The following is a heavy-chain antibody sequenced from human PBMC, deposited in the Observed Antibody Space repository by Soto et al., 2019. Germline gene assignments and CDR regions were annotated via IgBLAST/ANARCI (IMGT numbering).Heavy chain of an antibody. CDR3: ATLYPLPS. J-gene: IGHJ4*02. CDR1: GGSISTSSFY. CDR2: IYHAGTT. V-gene: IGHV4-39*01. D-gene: IGHD3-16*01. Sequence: SETLSLTCTVSGGSISTSSFYWAWIRQPPGKGLEWIGSIYHAGTTDYKPSLKSRVTISVDTSKNQFSLKLSSVTAADTAVYYCATLYPLPSWGQGTLVT.